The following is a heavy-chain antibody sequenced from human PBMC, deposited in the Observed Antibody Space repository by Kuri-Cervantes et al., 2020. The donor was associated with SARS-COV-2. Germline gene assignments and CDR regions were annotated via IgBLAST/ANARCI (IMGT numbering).Heavy chain of an antibody. CDR2: VRGIANYYAT. Sequence: GESLKISCEASGFLFSASGIHWVRQASGKGREWVGSVRGIANYYATACAASVKRRFTISRDDLRNMAYLQMNSLRAEDTAVYYCTTLIDYWGQGALVTVSS. J-gene: IGHJ4*02. CDR3: TTLIDY. V-gene: IGHV3-73*01. CDR1: GFLFSASG.